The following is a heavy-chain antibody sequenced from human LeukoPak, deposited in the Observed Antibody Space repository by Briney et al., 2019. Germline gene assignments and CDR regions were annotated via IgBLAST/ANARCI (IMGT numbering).Heavy chain of an antibody. D-gene: IGHD4-17*01. V-gene: IGHV3-53*01. Sequence: GGPLRLPRAACGLTPSCKYMSWVRPAPGKRLEGVSVIYSGGSIYYADSVKGRFTISRDNSQNTLYLQMNSLRAEDTAVYYCARFLGVTTSWYFDLWGRGTLVTVSS. CDR1: GLTPSCKY. CDR3: ARFLGVTTSWYFDL. J-gene: IGHJ2*01. CDR2: IYSGGSI.